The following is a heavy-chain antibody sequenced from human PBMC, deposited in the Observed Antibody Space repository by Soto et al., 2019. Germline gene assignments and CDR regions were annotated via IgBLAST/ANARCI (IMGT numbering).Heavy chain of an antibody. CDR2: ITPVFGSV. Sequence: SVKVSCKASGGTFSSYAISWVRQAPGQGLEWMGGITPVFGSVRYRQKFQGRLTITADRSTGTSHMELSDLRLDDSAVYFCAREPLSIHADGLAPWGQGTLVTVSS. V-gene: IGHV1-69*13. J-gene: IGHJ5*02. CDR3: AREPLSIHADGLAP. CDR1: GGTFSSYA.